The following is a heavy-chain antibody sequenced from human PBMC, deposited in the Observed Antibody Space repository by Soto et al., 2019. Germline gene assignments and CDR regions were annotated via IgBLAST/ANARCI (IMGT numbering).Heavy chain of an antibody. CDR3: AKVGSWLYDSSGYSVDY. V-gene: IGHV3-23*01. CDR2: ISGSGGST. J-gene: IGHJ4*02. Sequence: SGGSLRLSCAASGFTFSSYAMSWVRQAPGKGLEWVSAISGSGGSTYYADSVKGRFTISRDNSKNTLYLQMNSLRAEDTAVYYCAKVGSWLYDSSGYSVDYWGQGTLVTVSS. D-gene: IGHD3-22*01. CDR1: GFTFSSYA.